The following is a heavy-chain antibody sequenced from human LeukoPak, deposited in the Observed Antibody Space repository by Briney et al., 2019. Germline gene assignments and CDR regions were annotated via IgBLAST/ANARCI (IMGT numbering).Heavy chain of an antibody. J-gene: IGHJ6*03. V-gene: IGHV4-4*07. D-gene: IGHD1-14*01. CDR1: GGSISSYY. CDR2: IYTSGST. Sequence: SETLSLTCTVSGGSISSYYWSWIRQPAGKGLEWIGRIYTSGSTNYNPSLKSRVTMSVDTSKNQFSLKLSSVTAADTAVYYCAGSTGRYYYYYYMDVWGKGTTVTVSS. CDR3: AGSTGRYYYYYYMDV.